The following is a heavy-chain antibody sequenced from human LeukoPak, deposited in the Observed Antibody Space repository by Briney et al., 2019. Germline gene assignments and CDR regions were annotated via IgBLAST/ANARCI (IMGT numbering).Heavy chain of an antibody. CDR2: IHPSGTT. CDR3: ARGVDSAKVGY. D-gene: IGHD3-3*01. V-gene: IGHV4-34*01. J-gene: IGHJ4*02. CDR1: GGSFSHNY. Sequence: SETLSLTCTVYGGSFSHNYGNWIRQPPGKGLEWIGEIHPSGTTTYNPSLESRVSISVDTPNNQFSLTVTSVTAADTAIYYCARGVDSAKVGYWGRGTLVTVSS.